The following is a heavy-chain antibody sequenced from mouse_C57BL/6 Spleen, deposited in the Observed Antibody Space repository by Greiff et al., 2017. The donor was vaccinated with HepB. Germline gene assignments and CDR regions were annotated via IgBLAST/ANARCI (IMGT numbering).Heavy chain of an antibody. D-gene: IGHD3-2*02. CDR2: IDPANGNT. CDR1: GFNIKNTY. V-gene: IGHV14-3*01. Sequence: VQLKQSVAELVRPGASVKLSCTASGFNIKNTYMHWVKQRPEQGLEWIGRIDPANGNTKYAPKFQGKATITADTSSNTAYLRLSSLTSEDTAIYYCAGWEGQLRLRDDYWGQGTSVTVSS. CDR3: AGWEGQLRLRDDY. J-gene: IGHJ4*01.